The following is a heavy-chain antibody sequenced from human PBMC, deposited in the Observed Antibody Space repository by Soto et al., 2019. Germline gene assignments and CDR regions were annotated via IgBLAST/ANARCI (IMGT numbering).Heavy chain of an antibody. D-gene: IGHD3-10*01. CDR2: INPNSGNI. V-gene: IGHV1-8*01. CDR3: ARGRASGSYYLLDY. CDR1: GDTFTTYD. J-gene: IGHJ4*02. Sequence: GASVKVSCKASGDTFTTYDINWVRQATGHRLEWMGWINPNSGNIGYAQRFQGRVTMTRDAAIRTAYMEVSSLRSDDTAVYYCARGRASGSYYLLDYWGQGTLLTVSS.